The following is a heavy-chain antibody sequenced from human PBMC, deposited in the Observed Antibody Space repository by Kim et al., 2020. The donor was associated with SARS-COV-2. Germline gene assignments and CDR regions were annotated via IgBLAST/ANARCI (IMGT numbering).Heavy chain of an antibody. J-gene: IGHJ4*02. CDR1: GGSISSYY. CDR2: IYYSGST. Sequence: SETLSLTCTVSGGSISSYYWSWIRQPPGKGLEWIGYIYYSGSTNYNPSLKSRVTISVDTSKNQFSLKLSSVTAADTAVYYCARVTGGGPLYYDSAFTFDYWGQGTLVTVSS. CDR3: ARVTGGGPLYYDSAFTFDY. D-gene: IGHD3-22*01. V-gene: IGHV4-59*01.